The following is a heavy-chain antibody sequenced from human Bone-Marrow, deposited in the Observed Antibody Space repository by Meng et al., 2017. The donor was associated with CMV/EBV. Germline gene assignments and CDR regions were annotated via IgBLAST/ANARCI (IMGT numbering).Heavy chain of an antibody. J-gene: IGHJ3*02. CDR1: GFTFSSYS. CDR2: ISSSSSYI. Sequence: GESLKISCAASGFTFSSYSMNWVRQAPGKGLEWVSSISSSSSYIYYADSVKGRFTISRDNAKNSLYLQMNSLRAEDTAVYYCARPITMVRGVRSGAFDIWGQGTMVTASS. CDR3: ARPITMVRGVRSGAFDI. D-gene: IGHD3-10*01. V-gene: IGHV3-21*01.